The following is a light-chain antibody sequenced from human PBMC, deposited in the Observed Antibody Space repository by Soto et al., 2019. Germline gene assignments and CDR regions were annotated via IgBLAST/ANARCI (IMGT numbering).Light chain of an antibody. J-gene: IGKJ5*01. CDR3: QQYNNWPIT. V-gene: IGKV3-15*01. CDR2: GAS. Sequence: EIVLTQSPGTLSLSPGERATLSCRASQSVSSNLAWYQQKPGQAPRLLIYGASTRATGIPARFSGSGSGTGFTLTISSLQSEDFAVYYCQQYNNWPITFGQGTRLEIK. CDR1: QSVSSN.